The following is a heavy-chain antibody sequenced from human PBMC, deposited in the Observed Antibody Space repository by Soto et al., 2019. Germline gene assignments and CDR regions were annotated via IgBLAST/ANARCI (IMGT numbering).Heavy chain of an antibody. D-gene: IGHD3-16*02. CDR1: GYTFTSYG. CDR3: AREGSMITFGGVIAGPIDY. J-gene: IGHJ4*02. V-gene: IGHV1-18*04. Sequence: QVQLVQSGAEVKKPGASVKVPCKASGYTFTSYGISWVRQAPGQGLEWMGWISAYNGNTNYAQKLQGRVTMTTDTSTSTAYMELRSLRSDDTAVYYCAREGSMITFGGVIAGPIDYWGQGTLVTVSS. CDR2: ISAYNGNT.